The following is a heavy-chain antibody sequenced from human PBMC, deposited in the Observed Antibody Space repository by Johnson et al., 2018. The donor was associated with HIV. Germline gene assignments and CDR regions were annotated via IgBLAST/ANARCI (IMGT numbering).Heavy chain of an antibody. CDR2: ISYDGSNK. D-gene: IGHD3-22*01. CDR1: GFTFSSYA. J-gene: IGHJ3*02. V-gene: IGHV3-30-3*01. Sequence: QVQLVESGGGVVQPGRSLRLSCAASGFTFSSYAMHWVRQAPGKGLEWVAVISYDGSNKYYADSVKGRFTISRDNSKNTLYLQMNSLRAEDTAVYYCARAPNYYYDSSGYGGAFDIWGQGTKVTVSS. CDR3: ARAPNYYYDSSGYGGAFDI.